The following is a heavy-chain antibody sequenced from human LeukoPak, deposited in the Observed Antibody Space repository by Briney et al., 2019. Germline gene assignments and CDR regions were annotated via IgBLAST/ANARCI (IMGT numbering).Heavy chain of an antibody. J-gene: IGHJ4*02. CDR2: IYYSGST. CDR3: ARGRTRYDFWSGYSFDY. CDR1: GGSISSSSYY. V-gene: IGHV4-39*01. Sequence: SETLSLTCTVSGGSISSSSYYWGWIRQPPGKGLEWIGSIYYSGSTYYNPSLKSRVTISVDTSKNQFSLKLSSVTAADTAVYYCARGRTRYDFWSGYSFDYWGQGTLVTVSS. D-gene: IGHD3-3*01.